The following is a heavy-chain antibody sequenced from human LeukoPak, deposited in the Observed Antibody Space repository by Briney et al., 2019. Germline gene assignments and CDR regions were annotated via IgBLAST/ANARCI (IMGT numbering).Heavy chain of an antibody. CDR2: IYYSGST. V-gene: IGHV4-34*03. CDR3: NSGWYFDY. CDR1: GGSFSGYY. D-gene: IGHD6-19*01. Sequence: SETLSLTCAVYGGSFSGYYWSWIRQPPGKGLEWIWSIYYSGSTYYNPSLKSRVTISVDTSKNQFSLKLSSVTAADTAVYYCNSGWYFDYWGQGTLVTVSS. J-gene: IGHJ4*02.